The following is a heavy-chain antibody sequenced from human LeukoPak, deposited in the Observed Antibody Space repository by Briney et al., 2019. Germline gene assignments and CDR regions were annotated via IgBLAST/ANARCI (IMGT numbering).Heavy chain of an antibody. CDR2: ISGSGDNT. Sequence: GGSLRLSCAASGFTFTTYAMNWVRQAPGKGLEWVSAISGSGDNTYYADSVRGRFIISRDNSKNTLDLQMNSLRAEDTAVYYCAKVSRDNSYYYMDIWGKGTTVTVSS. CDR3: AKVSRDNSYYYMDI. V-gene: IGHV3-23*01. J-gene: IGHJ6*03. CDR1: GFTFTTYA. D-gene: IGHD2-21*01.